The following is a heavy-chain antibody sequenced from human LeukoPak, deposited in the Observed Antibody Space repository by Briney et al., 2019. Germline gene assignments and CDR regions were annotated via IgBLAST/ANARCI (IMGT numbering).Heavy chain of an antibody. CDR1: GFTFSSYS. CDR2: ISSSSSYI. Sequence: GGSLRLSCAASGFTFSSYSMNWVRQAPGKGLEWVSSISSSSSYIYYADSVKGRFTISRDNSKNTLYLQMNSLRAEDTAVYYCARDAATGSLGYYYYMDVWGKGTTVTVSS. D-gene: IGHD4-11*01. CDR3: ARDAATGSLGYYYYMDV. J-gene: IGHJ6*03. V-gene: IGHV3-21*01.